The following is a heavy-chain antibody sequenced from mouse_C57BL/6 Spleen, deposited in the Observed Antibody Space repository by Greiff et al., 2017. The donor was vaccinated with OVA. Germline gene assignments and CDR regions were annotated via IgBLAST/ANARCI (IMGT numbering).Heavy chain of an antibody. CDR3: ARGEVSYAMDY. CDR1: GYAFSSYW. CDR2: IYPGDGDT. Sequence: VQLQQSGAELVKPGASVKISCKASGYAFSSYWMNWVKQRPGKGLEWIGQIYPGDGDTNYNGKFKGKATLTADKSSSTAYMQLSSLTSEDSAVYFCARGEVSYAMDYWGQGTSVTVSS. V-gene: IGHV1-80*01. J-gene: IGHJ4*01.